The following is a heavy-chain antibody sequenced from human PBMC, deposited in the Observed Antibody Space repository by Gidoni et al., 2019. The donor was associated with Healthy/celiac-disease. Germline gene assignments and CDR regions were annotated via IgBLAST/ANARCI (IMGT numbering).Heavy chain of an antibody. CDR2: MNPNSGNT. Sequence: QVQLVQSGAEVKKPGASVKVSCKASGYTFTSYDINWVRQATGQGLEWMGWMNPNSGNTGYAQKFQGRVTMTRNTSISTAYMELSSLRSEDTAVYYCARGLEVPAAIGYYGMDVWGQGTTVTVSS. D-gene: IGHD2-2*02. V-gene: IGHV1-8*01. J-gene: IGHJ6*02. CDR3: ARGLEVPAAIGYYGMDV. CDR1: GYTFTSYD.